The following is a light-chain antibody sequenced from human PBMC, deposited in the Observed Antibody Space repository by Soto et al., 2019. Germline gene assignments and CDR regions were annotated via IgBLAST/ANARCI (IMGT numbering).Light chain of an antibody. Sequence: EIVLTQSRGTLSLSPGERATLSCRASQSVSSSYLAWYQQKPGQAPRLLIYGASSRATGIPDRFSGSGSGTDFTLIISRLEPEDFAVYYCQQYGSSPGTFGQGTKVDIK. V-gene: IGKV3-20*01. CDR3: QQYGSSPGT. CDR2: GAS. CDR1: QSVSSSY. J-gene: IGKJ1*01.